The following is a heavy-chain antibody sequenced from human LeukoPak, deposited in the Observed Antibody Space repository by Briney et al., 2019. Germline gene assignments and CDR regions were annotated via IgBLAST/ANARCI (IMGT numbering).Heavy chain of an antibody. Sequence: SETLSLTCAVSGGSVSSSNWWSWVRQPPGKGLEWIGEIYHSGSTNYNPSLKSRVTISVDKSKNRFSLKLSSVTAADTAVYYCARLRFLEWFSPIDAFDIWGQGTMVTVSS. J-gene: IGHJ3*02. D-gene: IGHD3-3*01. V-gene: IGHV4-4*02. CDR2: IYHSGST. CDR3: ARLRFLEWFSPIDAFDI. CDR1: GGSVSSSNW.